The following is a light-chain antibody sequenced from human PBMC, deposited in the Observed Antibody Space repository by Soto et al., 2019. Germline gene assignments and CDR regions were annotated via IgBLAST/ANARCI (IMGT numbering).Light chain of an antibody. Sequence: QSVLTQPASVSGSPGQSITISCTGTSSDVGGYNYVSWYQQHPGKAPKLMIYEVSNRPSGVSNRFSGSKSGNTASLTISGLQAEHEADHYCSSYTSSSTYVFGTGTKLTVL. CDR2: EVS. CDR1: SSDVGGYNY. CDR3: SSYTSSSTYV. J-gene: IGLJ1*01. V-gene: IGLV2-14*01.